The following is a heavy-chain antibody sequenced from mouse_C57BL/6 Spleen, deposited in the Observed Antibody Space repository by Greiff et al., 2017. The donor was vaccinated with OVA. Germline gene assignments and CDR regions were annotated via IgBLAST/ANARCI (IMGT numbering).Heavy chain of an antibody. CDR2: IDPNSGGT. V-gene: IGHV1-72*01. J-gene: IGHJ2*01. Sequence: QVQLQQPGAELVKPGASVKLSCKASGYTFTSYWMHWVKQRPGRGLEWIGRIDPNSGGTKYNEQFKSKAPLPVDKPSSTAYMQHSSRTSDDAAVYYCATGGTQADYWGQGTTLTVSS. CDR1: GYTFTSYW. CDR3: ATGGTQADY. D-gene: IGHD2-14*01.